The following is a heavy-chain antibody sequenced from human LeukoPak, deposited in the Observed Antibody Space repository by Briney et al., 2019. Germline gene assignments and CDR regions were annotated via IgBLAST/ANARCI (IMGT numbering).Heavy chain of an antibody. CDR3: ARDAGYSYGPRYYFDY. CDR1: GASISSYH. V-gene: IGHV4-4*07. Sequence: SETLSLTCTVSGASISSYHWSWIRQPAGKGLEWIGRIYTSGSTNYNPSLKSRVTMSVDTSKNQFSLKLSSVTAADTAVYYCARDAGYSYGPRYYFDYWGQGTLVTVSS. CDR2: IYTSGST. D-gene: IGHD5-18*01. J-gene: IGHJ4*02.